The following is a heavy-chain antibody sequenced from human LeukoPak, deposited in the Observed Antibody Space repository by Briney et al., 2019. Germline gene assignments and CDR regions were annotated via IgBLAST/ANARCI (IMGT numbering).Heavy chain of an antibody. CDR1: GFIFSSYS. Sequence: GGSXXLSCAXSGFIFSSYSMNWVRQAPGKGVEWVSSISSSSNYIYYPVSLKGRFTISRDNAKNSLYLQMSSLRAEDTAVYYCAISSGGSCYQWGQGTLVTVSS. J-gene: IGHJ4*02. CDR2: ISSSSNYI. D-gene: IGHD2-15*01. V-gene: IGHV3-21*01. CDR3: AISSGGSCYQ.